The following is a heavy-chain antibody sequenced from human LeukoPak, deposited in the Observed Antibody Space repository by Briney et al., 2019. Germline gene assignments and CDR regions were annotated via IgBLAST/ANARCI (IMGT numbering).Heavy chain of an antibody. J-gene: IGHJ4*02. V-gene: IGHV3-30*04. CDR3: ARDPGGLRLRGYFDY. Sequence: GGSLRLSCAASGFTFSSYAMHWVRQAPGKGLEWVAVISYDGSNKYYADSVKGRFTISRDNAENTLYLQMNSLRAEDTAVYYCARDPGGLRLRGYFDYWGQGTLVTVSS. CDR1: GFTFSSYA. CDR2: ISYDGSNK. D-gene: IGHD5-12*01.